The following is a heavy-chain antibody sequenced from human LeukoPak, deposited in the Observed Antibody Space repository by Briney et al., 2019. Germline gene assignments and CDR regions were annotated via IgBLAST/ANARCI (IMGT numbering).Heavy chain of an antibody. CDR1: GFTVSSNY. J-gene: IGHJ4*02. CDR3: ANGGHYYDSSGFPNFDY. D-gene: IGHD3-22*01. Sequence: PGVSLRLSCAASGFTVSSNYMSWVRQAPGKGLEWVTVIYSGGSTYYADSVKGRFTISRDNSKNTLYLQMNSLRAEDTAVYYCANGGHYYDSSGFPNFDYWGQGTLVTVSS. V-gene: IGHV3-66*01. CDR2: IYSGGST.